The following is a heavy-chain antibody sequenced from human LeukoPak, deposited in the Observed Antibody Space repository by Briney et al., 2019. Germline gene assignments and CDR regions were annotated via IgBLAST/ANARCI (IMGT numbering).Heavy chain of an antibody. J-gene: IGHJ4*02. Sequence: ASVKVSCKASGYTFTNYYIHWVRQAPGQGLECMGIINPSGGSTSYAQKFQGRVTMTRDMSTSTVYMELSSLRSEDTAVYYCARCPGYSYGIIDYWGQGTLVTVSS. D-gene: IGHD5-18*01. CDR3: ARCPGYSYGIIDY. V-gene: IGHV1-46*01. CDR1: GYTFTNYY. CDR2: INPSGGST.